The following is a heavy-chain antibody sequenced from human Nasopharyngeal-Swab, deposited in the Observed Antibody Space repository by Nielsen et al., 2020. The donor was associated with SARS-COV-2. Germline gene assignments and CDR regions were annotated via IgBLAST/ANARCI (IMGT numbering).Heavy chain of an antibody. V-gene: IGHV3-15*01. CDR3: TTFSKYGLDV. D-gene: IGHD4-11*01. Sequence: GGSLRLSCAASGFTFTNAWMSWVRQAPGKGLEWVGRIKSKTDGGTTDYAAPVKGRFTISRDDSKNMLYLQMNSLKTEDTAIYYCTTFSKYGLDVWGQGTTVTVSS. CDR1: GFTFTNAW. J-gene: IGHJ6*02. CDR2: IKSKTDGGTT.